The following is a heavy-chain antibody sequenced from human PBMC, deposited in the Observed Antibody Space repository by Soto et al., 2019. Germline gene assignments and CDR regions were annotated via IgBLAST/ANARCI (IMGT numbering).Heavy chain of an antibody. CDR3: AVDPTTGIVGATLDYYYYGMDV. Sequence: SVKVSFKASGFTFTSSAVQWVRQARGQRLEWIGWIVVGSGNTNYAQKFQERVTITRDMPTSTAYMELSSLRSEDTAVYYCAVDPTTGIVGATLDYYYYGMDVWGQGTTVTVSS. CDR2: IVVGSGNT. V-gene: IGHV1-58*01. D-gene: IGHD1-26*01. J-gene: IGHJ6*02. CDR1: GFTFTSSA.